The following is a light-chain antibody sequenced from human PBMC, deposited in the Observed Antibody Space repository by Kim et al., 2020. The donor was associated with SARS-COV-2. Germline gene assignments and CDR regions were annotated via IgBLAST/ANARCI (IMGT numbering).Light chain of an antibody. J-gene: IGLJ3*02. Sequence: RQTATRTCTGNSNNVGDEGAAWLQQHQGHPPKLLSYRNNNRPSGISERFSASKSGNTASLTITGLQPEDEADYYCSAWDRSLSAWVFGGGTQLTVL. CDR3: SAWDRSLSAWV. V-gene: IGLV10-54*01. CDR1: SNNVGDEG. CDR2: RNN.